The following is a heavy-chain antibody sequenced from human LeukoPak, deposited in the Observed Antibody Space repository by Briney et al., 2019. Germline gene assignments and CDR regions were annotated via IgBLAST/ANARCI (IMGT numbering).Heavy chain of an antibody. J-gene: IGHJ6*03. CDR1: GFTLSNAW. Sequence: PGGSLRLSCAASGFTLSNAWMSWVRQAPGKGLEWVGRIKSKTDGGTTDYAAPVKGRFTISRDDSKNTPYLQMNSLKTEDTAVYYCTTDQPYDILTGYYFPHYYYMDVWGKGTTVTVSS. D-gene: IGHD3-9*01. V-gene: IGHV3-15*01. CDR3: TTDQPYDILTGYYFPHYYYMDV. CDR2: IKSKTDGGTT.